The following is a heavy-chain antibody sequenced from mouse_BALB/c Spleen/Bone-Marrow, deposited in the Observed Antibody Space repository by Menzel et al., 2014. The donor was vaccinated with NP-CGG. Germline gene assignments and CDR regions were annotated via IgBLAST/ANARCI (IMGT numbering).Heavy chain of an antibody. CDR1: GYAFTSYW. Sequence: QVQLQQSGAELAKPGASLKMSCKASGYAFTSYWMHWVKQRPGQGLEWIGYINPSTDYTEFNQKYKDKATLTADKSSSTAFMQLSSLTSEDAAVYYCARRAYGGSYGFAYWGQGTLVTVSA. CDR3: ARRAYGGSYGFAY. D-gene: IGHD1-1*01. V-gene: IGHV1-7*01. CDR2: INPSTDYT. J-gene: IGHJ3*01.